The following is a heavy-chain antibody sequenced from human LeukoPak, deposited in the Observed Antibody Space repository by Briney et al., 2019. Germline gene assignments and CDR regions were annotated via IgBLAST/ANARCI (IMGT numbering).Heavy chain of an antibody. Sequence: SETLSLTCAVYGGSFSGYYWSWIRQPPGKGLEWIGEINHSGSTNYNPSLKSRVTISVDTSKNQFSLKLSSVTAADTAVYYCARGVTIRGVPRNDYWGQGTLVTVSS. V-gene: IGHV4-34*01. D-gene: IGHD3-10*01. CDR3: ARGVTIRGVPRNDY. J-gene: IGHJ4*02. CDR1: GGSFSGYY. CDR2: INHSGST.